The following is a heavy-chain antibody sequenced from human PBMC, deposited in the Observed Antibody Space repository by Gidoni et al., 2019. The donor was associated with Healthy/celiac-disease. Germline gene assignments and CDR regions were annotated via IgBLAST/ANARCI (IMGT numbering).Heavy chain of an antibody. Sequence: EVQLLESGGGLVQPGGSLRLSCAASGFTFSSYAMSWVRQAPGKGLEWVSAISGSGGSTYYADSVKGRFTISRDNSKNTLYLQMNSLRAEDTAVYYCAKVEYYYDSSDKRANYYYGMDVWGQGTTVTVSS. D-gene: IGHD3-22*01. V-gene: IGHV3-23*01. J-gene: IGHJ6*02. CDR2: ISGSGGST. CDR3: AKVEYYYDSSDKRANYYYGMDV. CDR1: GFTFSSYA.